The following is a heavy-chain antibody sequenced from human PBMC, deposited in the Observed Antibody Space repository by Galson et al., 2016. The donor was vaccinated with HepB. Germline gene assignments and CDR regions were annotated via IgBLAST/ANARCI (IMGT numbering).Heavy chain of an antibody. CDR1: GYTFIDYY. CDR3: ARDRDMLNSGWYAYFDY. CDR2: ISPNTGDI. J-gene: IGHJ4*02. V-gene: IGHV1-2*02. Sequence: SVKVSCKASGYTFIDYYVHWVRQAPGQGLEWMGWISPNTGDINYSQNFQGRVTMTRDTSISTAYMELSSLKSDDTAVYYCARDRDMLNSGWYAYFDYWSQGTLVTVSS. D-gene: IGHD6-19*01.